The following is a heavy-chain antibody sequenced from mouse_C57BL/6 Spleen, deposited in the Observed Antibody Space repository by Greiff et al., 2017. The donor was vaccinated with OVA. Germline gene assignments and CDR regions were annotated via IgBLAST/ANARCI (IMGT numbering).Heavy chain of an antibody. Sequence: VQLQQPGAELVKPGASVKLSCKASGYTFTSYWMQWVKQRPGQGLEWIGEIDPSASYTNYNQKFKGKATLTVDTSSSTAYMQLSSLTSEDSAVYYCARKSDYLDYWGQGTTLTVSS. J-gene: IGHJ2*01. CDR3: ARKSDYLDY. V-gene: IGHV1-50*01. CDR1: GYTFTSYW. CDR2: IDPSASYT. D-gene: IGHD1-3*01.